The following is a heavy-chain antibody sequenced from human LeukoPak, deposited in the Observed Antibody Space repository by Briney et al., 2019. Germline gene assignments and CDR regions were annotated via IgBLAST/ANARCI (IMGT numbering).Heavy chain of an antibody. J-gene: IGHJ4*02. CDR2: IYYSGST. V-gene: IGHV4-61*01. Sequence: SETLSLTCTVSGGSISSSSYYWSWIRQPPGKGLEWIGYIYYSGSTNYNPSLKSRVTISVDTSKNQFSLKLSSVTAADTAVYYCARGERLASGWYGKWGQGTLVTVSS. D-gene: IGHD6-19*01. CDR1: GGSISSSSYY. CDR3: ARGERLASGWYGK.